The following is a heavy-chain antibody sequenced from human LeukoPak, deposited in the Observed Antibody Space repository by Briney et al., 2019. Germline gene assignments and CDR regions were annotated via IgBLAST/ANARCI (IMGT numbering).Heavy chain of an antibody. Sequence: GESLKISCAASGFSFSDYFMTWIRQAPGKGLEWVSYISDTGRTIYYADSVRGRFTISRDNAKNSLFLQMDTLRAEDTAVYYCARLLSPDSPLDIWGQGTMVTVSS. J-gene: IGHJ3*02. CDR2: ISDTGRTI. V-gene: IGHV3-11*01. D-gene: IGHD1-26*01. CDR1: GFSFSDYF. CDR3: ARLLSPDSPLDI.